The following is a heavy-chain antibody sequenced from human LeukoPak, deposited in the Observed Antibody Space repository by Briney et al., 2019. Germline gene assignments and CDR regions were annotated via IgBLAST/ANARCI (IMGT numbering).Heavy chain of an antibody. CDR3: ARVWPFGYANSTDL. CDR1: GFPYSSYN. CDR2: ISSSYSYI. J-gene: IGHJ4*02. D-gene: IGHD3-16*01. Sequence: GGSLRLSCAASGFPYSSYNMNWVRQAPGKGLEWVSSISSSYSYIYYADSVKGRFTISRDNAKNSLYLQMNSLRAEDTAVYYCARVWPFGYANSTDLWGQRTLVTVSS. V-gene: IGHV3-21*01.